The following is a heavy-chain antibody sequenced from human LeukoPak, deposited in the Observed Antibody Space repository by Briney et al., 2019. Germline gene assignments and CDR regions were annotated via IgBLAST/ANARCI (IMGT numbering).Heavy chain of an antibody. J-gene: IGHJ6*03. V-gene: IGHV1-2*02. D-gene: IGHD5-12*01. CDR2: INPNSGGT. CDR1: GYTFTGYY. Sequence: GASVKVSCKASGYTFTGYYMHWVRQAPGQGLEWMGWINPNSGGTNYAQKFQGRVTMTRDTSISTAYMELSRLRSDDTAVYYCARGGGYDYPHYYYYMDVWCKGTTVNV. CDR3: ARGGGYDYPHYYYYMDV.